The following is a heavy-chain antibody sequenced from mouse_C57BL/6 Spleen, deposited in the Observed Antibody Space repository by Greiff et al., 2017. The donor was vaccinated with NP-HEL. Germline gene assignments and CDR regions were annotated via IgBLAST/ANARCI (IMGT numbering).Heavy chain of an antibody. D-gene: IGHD3-3*01. CDR3: ARPGTEGVYWYFDV. Sequence: QVQLQQSGAELARPGASVKMSCKASGYTFTSYTMHWVNQRPGQGLEWIGYINPSSGYTKYNQKFKDKATLTADKSSSTAYMQLSSLTSEDSAVDYCARPGTEGVYWYFDVWGTGTTVTVSS. V-gene: IGHV1-4*01. CDR1: GYTFTSYT. J-gene: IGHJ1*03. CDR2: INPSSGYT.